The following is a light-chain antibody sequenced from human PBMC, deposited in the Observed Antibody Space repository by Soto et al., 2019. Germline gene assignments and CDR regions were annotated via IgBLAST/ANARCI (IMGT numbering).Light chain of an antibody. CDR3: QHYGSSWT. J-gene: IGKJ1*01. V-gene: IGKV3-20*01. CDR1: QSIRSS. Sequence: EIVLKQSPGTLSLTPGERATLSCRASQSIRSSLAWFQHKPGQAPRLLIYDASTRATGIPDRFSGSGSGTDFTLTISRLEPEDFAVYYCQHYGSSWTLAQGTKVDIK. CDR2: DAS.